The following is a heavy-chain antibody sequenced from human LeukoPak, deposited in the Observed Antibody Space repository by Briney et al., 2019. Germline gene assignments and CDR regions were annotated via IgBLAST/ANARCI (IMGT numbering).Heavy chain of an antibody. J-gene: IGHJ6*02. CDR3: ARDEAIFGAGYYYGMDV. D-gene: IGHD3-3*01. CDR1: GGSISSGDYY. Sequence: PSETLSLTGTVSGGSISSGDYYWSWIRQPPGKGLEWIGYIYYSGSTYYNPSLKSRVSISLDTSQNHFFLRLSSVTAADTAVYYCARDEAIFGAGYYYGMDVWGQGTTVTVSS. CDR2: IYYSGST. V-gene: IGHV4-30-4*01.